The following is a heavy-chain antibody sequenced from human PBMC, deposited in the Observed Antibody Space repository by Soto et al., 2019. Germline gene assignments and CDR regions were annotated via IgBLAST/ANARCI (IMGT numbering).Heavy chain of an antibody. CDR2: IYHSGGTNYVNT. D-gene: IGHD1-26*01. CDR3: AVARGSFYYYHGMDL. CDR1: GGSASSGGSY. V-gene: IGHV4-61*03. J-gene: IGHJ6*02. Sequence: PSETLSLTCNVSGGSASSGGSYWSWIRQPPGKGLEWIRIIYHSGGTNYVNTNYNPSLNSRVTIPLDTSKIHFSLALSSVTVADTAVYFCAVARGSFYYYHGMDLWGQGTTVTGAS.